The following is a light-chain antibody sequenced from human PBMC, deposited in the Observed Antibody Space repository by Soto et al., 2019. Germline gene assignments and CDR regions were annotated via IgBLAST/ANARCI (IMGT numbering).Light chain of an antibody. J-gene: IGLJ1*01. CDR1: SSDVGAYNL. CDR2: EVS. CDR3: TSYEGSGKYV. Sequence: QSALTQPASVSGSPGQSVTISCTGTSSDVGAYNLVSWYQQYPGKAPKLIIYEVSNRPSGVSNRFSGSKSGNTASLTISGLQAEDEADYYCCTSYEGSGKYVFGTGTKLTVL. V-gene: IGLV2-14*01.